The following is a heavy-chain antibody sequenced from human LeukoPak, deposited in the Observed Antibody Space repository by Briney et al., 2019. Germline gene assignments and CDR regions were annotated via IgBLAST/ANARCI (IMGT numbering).Heavy chain of an antibody. CDR2: ISGSGLPT. D-gene: IGHD5-18*01. Sequence: GGSLRLSCVASGFTFSAYAMSWVRQAPGKGPEWVSGISGSGLPTYYADSVMGRFTISRDNSKNTLFLHMDSLRAEDTAIYYCARVDTTLAPGRFDYWGQGTLVTVSS. CDR1: GFTFSAYA. J-gene: IGHJ4*02. CDR3: ARVDTTLAPGRFDY. V-gene: IGHV3-23*01.